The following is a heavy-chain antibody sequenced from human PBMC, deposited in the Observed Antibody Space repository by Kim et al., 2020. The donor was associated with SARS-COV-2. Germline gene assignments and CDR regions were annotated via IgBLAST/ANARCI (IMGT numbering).Heavy chain of an antibody. J-gene: IGHJ6*02. CDR2: ISGSGGST. Sequence: GGSLRLSCAASGFTFSSYAMSWVRQAPGKGLEWVSAISGSGGSTYYADSVKGRFTISRDNSKNTLYLQMNSLRAEDTAVYYCAKSEGYSYGVYYYYYGMDVWGQGTTVTVSS. D-gene: IGHD5-18*01. V-gene: IGHV3-23*01. CDR1: GFTFSSYA. CDR3: AKSEGYSYGVYYYYYGMDV.